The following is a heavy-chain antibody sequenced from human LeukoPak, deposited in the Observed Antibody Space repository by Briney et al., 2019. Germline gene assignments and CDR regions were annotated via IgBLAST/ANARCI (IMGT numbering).Heavy chain of an antibody. CDR2: VSGSGDNT. J-gene: IGHJ4*02. Sequence: GGSLRLSCAASGFTFSSYAMSWVRQAPGKGLEWVSVVSGSGDNTNYADSVKGRFTISRDNSKNTLFLQMNSLRTEDMAVYFCARWGNDYSQFDSWGQGTLVTVS. CDR1: GFTFSSYA. D-gene: IGHD4-11*01. CDR3: ARWGNDYSQFDS. V-gene: IGHV3-23*01.